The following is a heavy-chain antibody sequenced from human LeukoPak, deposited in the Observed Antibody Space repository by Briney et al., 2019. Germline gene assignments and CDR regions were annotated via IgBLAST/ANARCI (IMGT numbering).Heavy chain of an antibody. D-gene: IGHD5-12*01. J-gene: IGHJ4*02. CDR2: IYHGGNT. V-gene: IGHV4-38-2*02. CDR1: GYSISNGYY. CDR3: ARVAQYSGYGTSDY. Sequence: SETLSLTCTISGYSISNGYYWGWIRQPPGKGLQWIGHIYHGGNTYYNPSLKSRVTLSVDTSENQISLKLGSVTAADTALYYCARVAQYSGYGTSDYWGQGTLVTVSS.